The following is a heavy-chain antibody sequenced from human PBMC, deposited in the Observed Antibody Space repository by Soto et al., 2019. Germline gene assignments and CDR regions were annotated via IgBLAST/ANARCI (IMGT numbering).Heavy chain of an antibody. CDR2: ISGSGGST. J-gene: IGHJ4*02. Sequence: GGSLRLSCAASGFTFSSYAMSWVRQAPGKGLEWVSAISGSGGSTYYADSVKGRVTISRDNSKNTLYLQMNSLRAEDTAIYYCAKDRTVTAWEYGYWGQGTLVTVSS. CDR1: GFTFSSYA. D-gene: IGHD2-21*02. CDR3: AKDRTVTAWEYGY. V-gene: IGHV3-23*01.